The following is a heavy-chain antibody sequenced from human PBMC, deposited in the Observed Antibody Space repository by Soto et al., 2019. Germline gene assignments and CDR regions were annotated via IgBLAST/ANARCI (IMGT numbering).Heavy chain of an antibody. J-gene: IGHJ4*02. Sequence: QVQLVASGGGVVQPGRSLRLSCAASGFTFNTYGMHWVRQAPGKGLEWVAVIWYDGSNRNYADSVKGRFTMSRDNSKNTLYLQMNSLRADDTAVYYCARDDCSGGTCERGTDSWGQGTLVTVSS. V-gene: IGHV3-33*01. CDR2: IWYDGSNR. D-gene: IGHD2-15*01. CDR3: ARDDCSGGTCERGTDS. CDR1: GFTFNTYG.